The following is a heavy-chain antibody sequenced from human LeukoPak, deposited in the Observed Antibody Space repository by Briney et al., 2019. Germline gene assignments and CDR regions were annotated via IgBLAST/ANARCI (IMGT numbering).Heavy chain of an antibody. J-gene: IGHJ3*02. CDR3: ARLGGSGDTFDI. CDR2: IYSSGST. Sequence: PSETLSLTCTVSDGSISSRNYYWGWIRQPPGKGLEWFGCIYSSGSTYYNPSLMSRVTISVDTSKSQFSLKLSSVTAADTAVYYCARLGGSGDTFDIWGQGTMVTVSS. V-gene: IGHV4-39*01. D-gene: IGHD3-10*01. CDR1: DGSISSRNYY.